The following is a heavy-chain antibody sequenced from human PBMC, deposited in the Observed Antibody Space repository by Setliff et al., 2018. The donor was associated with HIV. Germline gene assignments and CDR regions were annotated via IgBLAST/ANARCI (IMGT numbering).Heavy chain of an antibody. D-gene: IGHD3-10*01. J-gene: IGHJ6*02. CDR1: RFTFNDYW. CDR3: ARGVRGVVNGMDV. Sequence: PGGSLRLSCVASRFTFNDYWMSWVRQAPGQGLEWVANIDLDGSEKNYVESVKGRFTISRDNAKNTLYLQMNSLRAEDTAVYYCARGVRGVVNGMDVWGQGTTVTVSS. CDR2: IDLDGSEK. V-gene: IGHV3-7*01.